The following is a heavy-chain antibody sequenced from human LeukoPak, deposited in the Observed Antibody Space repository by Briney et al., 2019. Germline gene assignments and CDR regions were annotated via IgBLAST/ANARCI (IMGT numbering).Heavy chain of an antibody. CDR2: ISGTGAST. Sequence: GGSLRLSCAASGFTFSSSAMSWVRQAPGKGLEWVPSISGTGASTYYADSVKGRFTISRDSSKNTLYLQMNSLRAEDTAVYYCAKGARVGAGKYYFDYWGQGTLVTVSS. CDR1: GFTFSSSA. CDR3: AKGARVGAGKYYFDY. V-gene: IGHV3-23*01. D-gene: IGHD1-1*01. J-gene: IGHJ4*02.